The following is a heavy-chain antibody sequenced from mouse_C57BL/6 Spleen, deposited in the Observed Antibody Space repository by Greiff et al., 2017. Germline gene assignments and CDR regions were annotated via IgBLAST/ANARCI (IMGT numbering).Heavy chain of an antibody. D-gene: IGHD2-3*01. CDR3: TTNGYYVGWFAY. V-gene: IGHV14-4*01. CDR2: IDPENGDT. Sequence: DVHLVESGAELVRPGASVKLSCTASGFNIKDDYMHWVKQRPEQGLEWIGWIDPENGDTEYASKFQGKATITADTSSNTAYLQLSSLTSEDTAVYYCTTNGYYVGWFAYWGQGTLVTVSA. CDR1: GFNIKDDY. J-gene: IGHJ3*01.